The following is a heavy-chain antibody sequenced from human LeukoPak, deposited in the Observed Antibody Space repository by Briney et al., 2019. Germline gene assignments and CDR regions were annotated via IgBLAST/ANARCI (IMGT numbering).Heavy chain of an antibody. J-gene: IGHJ4*02. CDR2: IYYSGST. Sequence: PSETLSLTCTVSGGSISSYYWSWIRQPPGKGLEWIGYIYYSGSTNYNPSLKSRVTISVDTSKNQFSLKLTSVTAVDTAVYYCARGTNDYSNYAIDYWGQGTLVTVSS. CDR3: ARGTNDYSNYAIDY. D-gene: IGHD4-4*01. CDR1: GGSISSYY. V-gene: IGHV4-59*01.